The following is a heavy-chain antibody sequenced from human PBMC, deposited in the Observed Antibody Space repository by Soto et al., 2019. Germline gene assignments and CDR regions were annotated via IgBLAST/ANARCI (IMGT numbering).Heavy chain of an antibody. D-gene: IGHD3-3*01. CDR3: ARVRGGVRNYEFWSGYKKGYYMDV. CDR2: MNPNSGNT. CDR1: GYTFTSYD. J-gene: IGHJ6*03. V-gene: IGHV1-8*02. Sequence: ASVKVSCKASGYTFTSYDINWVRQATGQGLEWMGWMNPNSGNTGYAQKFQGRVTMTRNTSISTAYMELSSLRSEDTAGYYCARVRGGVRNYEFWSGYKKGYYMDVWGKGTTVTVSS.